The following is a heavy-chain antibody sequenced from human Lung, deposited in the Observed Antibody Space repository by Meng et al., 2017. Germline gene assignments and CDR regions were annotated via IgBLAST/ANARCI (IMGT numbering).Heavy chain of an antibody. Sequence: VELVDLGGGLVVAGGFLRLSCATSGFTFSNAWMSWVRQTPGKGLEWLGRIKSKTDGETTDYAAPVKGRFSISRDDAKNTLYLQMNSLKTEDTAVYYCQWLSTHPPDCWGQGTLVTVSS. CDR3: QWLSTHPPDC. CDR2: IKSKTDGETT. CDR1: GFTFSNAW. J-gene: IGHJ4*02. D-gene: IGHD3-22*01. V-gene: IGHV3-15*01.